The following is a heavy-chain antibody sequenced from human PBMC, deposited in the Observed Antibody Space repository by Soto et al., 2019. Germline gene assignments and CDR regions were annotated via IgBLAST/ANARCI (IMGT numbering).Heavy chain of an antibody. D-gene: IGHD3-22*01. CDR3: AVIGWLSHLGAFDI. J-gene: IGHJ3*02. CDR2: ISSSSSTI. V-gene: IGHV3-48*01. Sequence: GGSLRLSCAASGFTFSSYSMNWVRQAPGKGLEWVSYISSSSSTIYYADSVKGRFTISRDNAKNSLYLQMNSLRAEDTAVYYCAVIGWLSHLGAFDIWGQGTMVTVSS. CDR1: GFTFSSYS.